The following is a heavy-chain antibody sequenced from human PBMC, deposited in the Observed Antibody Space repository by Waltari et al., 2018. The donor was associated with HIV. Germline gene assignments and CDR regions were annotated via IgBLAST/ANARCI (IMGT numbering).Heavy chain of an antibody. CDR2: ISYDGSNK. J-gene: IGHJ4*02. V-gene: IGHV3-30*01. D-gene: IGHD3-16*02. CDR3: ARDWENYDYVWGSYRSPGFDY. Sequence: QVQLVESGGGVVQPGRSLRLSCAASGFTFSSYAMHWVRQAPGTGLEWVAVISYDGSNKYYADSVKGRFTISRDNSKNTLYLQMNSLRAEDTAVYYCARDWENYDYVWGSYRSPGFDYWGQGTLVTVSS. CDR1: GFTFSSYA.